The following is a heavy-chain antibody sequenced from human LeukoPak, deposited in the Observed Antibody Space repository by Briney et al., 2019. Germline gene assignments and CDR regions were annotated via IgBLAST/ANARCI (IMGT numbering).Heavy chain of an antibody. CDR1: GFSFSSYG. CDR2: IWYDGSNK. V-gene: IGHV3-33*08. CDR3: AREYYDSSGYYEGDWFDP. J-gene: IGHJ5*02. D-gene: IGHD3-22*01. Sequence: TGRSLRLSCAASGFSFSSYGMHWVRQAPGKGLEWVAVIWYDGSNKYYADSVKGRFTISRDNSKNTLYLQMNSLRAEDTAVYYCAREYYDSSGYYEGDWFDPWGQGTLVTVSS.